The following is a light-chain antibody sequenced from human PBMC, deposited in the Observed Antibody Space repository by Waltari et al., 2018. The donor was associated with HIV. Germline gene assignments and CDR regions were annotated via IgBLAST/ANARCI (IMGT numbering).Light chain of an antibody. CDR2: GAS. Sequence: EIVLTQSPGTLSVSPGESATLSCSASQTITNNYLAWFQQKPGQAPRLRICGASSRAPGVSDRFSGSGSGTDFTLTISRLEPEDFAVYYCQQFGSSPRTFGQGTKVALK. V-gene: IGKV3-20*01. CDR1: QTITNNY. J-gene: IGKJ1*01. CDR3: QQFGSSPRT.